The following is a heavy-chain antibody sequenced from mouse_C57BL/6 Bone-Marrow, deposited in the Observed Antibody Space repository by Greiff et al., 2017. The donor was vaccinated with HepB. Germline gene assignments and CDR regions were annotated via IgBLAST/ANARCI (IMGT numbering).Heavy chain of an antibody. D-gene: IGHD1-1*02. Sequence: VKLQESGPELVKPGASVKISCKASGYAFSSSWMNWVKQRPGKGLEWIGRIYPGDGDTNYNGKFKGKATLTADKSSSTAYMQLSSLTSEDSAVYFCARDLWWDYWGQGTTLTVSS. CDR3: ARDLWWDY. CDR2: IYPGDGDT. V-gene: IGHV1-82*01. J-gene: IGHJ2*01. CDR1: GYAFSSSW.